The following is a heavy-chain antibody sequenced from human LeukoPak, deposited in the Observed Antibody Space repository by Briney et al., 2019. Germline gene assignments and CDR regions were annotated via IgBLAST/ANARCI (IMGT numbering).Heavy chain of an antibody. J-gene: IGHJ4*02. CDR1: GFTFGSYG. D-gene: IGHD1-26*01. V-gene: IGHV3-33*01. CDR3: ARDYAPSGAPEFDY. CDR2: IWYDGSNK. Sequence: GGSLRLSCAASGFTFGSYGMHWVRQAPGKGLEWVAVIWYDGSNKYYADSVKGRFTISRDNSKNTLYLQMNSLRAEDTAVYYCARDYAPSGAPEFDYWGQGTLVTVSS.